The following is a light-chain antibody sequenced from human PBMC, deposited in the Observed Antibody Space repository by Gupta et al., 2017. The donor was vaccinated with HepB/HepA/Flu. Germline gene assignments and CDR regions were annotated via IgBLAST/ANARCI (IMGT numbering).Light chain of an antibody. CDR3: QAWDSRIGV. CDR2: QNY. CDR1: KVGDKY. Sequence: SYELTQRPSVSVSPGQTATITCSGDKVGDKYVCWYQQKPVQSHVLVIHQNYKRPAGIPERFSGSNSGTTATLTISGTQDIDADDYYCQAWDSRIGVFGTGTKVTVL. J-gene: IGLJ1*01. V-gene: IGLV3-1*01.